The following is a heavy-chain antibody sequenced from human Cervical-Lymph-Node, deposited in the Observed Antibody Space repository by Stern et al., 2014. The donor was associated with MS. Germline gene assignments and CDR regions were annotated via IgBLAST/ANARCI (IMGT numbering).Heavy chain of an antibody. D-gene: IGHD1-26*01. CDR1: GITFSTYS. CDR3: ARDREPNQSCWYFDL. Sequence: EVQLEESGGDLVKPGGSLRLSCAASGITFSTYSMNWVRQAPGKGLEWVSSISSSSSYIHYAASVKGRFTISRDNARNSLYLQMNSLRAEDTAVYYCARDREPNQSCWYFDLWGRGTLVTVSS. V-gene: IGHV3-21*01. J-gene: IGHJ2*01. CDR2: ISSSSSYI.